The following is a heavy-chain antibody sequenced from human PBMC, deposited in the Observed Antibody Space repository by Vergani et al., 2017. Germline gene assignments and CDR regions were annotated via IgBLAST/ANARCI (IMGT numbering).Heavy chain of an antibody. Sequence: EVQLVESGGGLVQPGRSLRLSCAASGFTFDDYAMHWVRQAPGKGLEWVSGISWNSGSIGYADSVKGRFTISRDNAKNSLYLQMNSLRAEDTALYYCAKAYYYGSGSYIGAAFDIWGQGTMVTVSS. J-gene: IGHJ3*02. CDR3: AKAYYYGSGSYIGAAFDI. CDR1: GFTFDDYA. V-gene: IGHV3-9*01. D-gene: IGHD3-10*01. CDR2: ISWNSGSI.